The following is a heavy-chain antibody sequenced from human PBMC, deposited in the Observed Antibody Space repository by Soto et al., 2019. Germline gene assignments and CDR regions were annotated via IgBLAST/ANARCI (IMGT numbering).Heavy chain of an antibody. Sequence: GGSLRLSCAASGFTFSSYAMSWVRQAPGKGLEWVSAISGSGGSTYYADSVKGRFTISRDNSKNTLYLQMNSLRAEDTAVYYCAKDLAVAYYYDSSGYNGMDVWGQGTTVTVSS. J-gene: IGHJ6*02. CDR2: ISGSGGST. V-gene: IGHV3-23*01. CDR3: AKDLAVAYYYDSSGYNGMDV. D-gene: IGHD3-22*01. CDR1: GFTFSSYA.